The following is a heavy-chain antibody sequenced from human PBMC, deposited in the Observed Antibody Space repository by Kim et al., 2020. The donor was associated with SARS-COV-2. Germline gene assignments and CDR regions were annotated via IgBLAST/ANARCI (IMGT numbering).Heavy chain of an antibody. V-gene: IGHV3-48*02. J-gene: IGHJ6*03. Sequence: GRFTISRDNAKNSLYLQMNSLRDEDTAVYYCARDYDFWSGYDYYYYYMDVWGKGTTVTVSS. CDR3: ARDYDFWSGYDYYYYYMDV. D-gene: IGHD3-3*01.